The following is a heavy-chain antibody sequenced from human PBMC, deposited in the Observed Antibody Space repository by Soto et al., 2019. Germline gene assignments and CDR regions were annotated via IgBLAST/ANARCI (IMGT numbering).Heavy chain of an antibody. CDR2: IWYDGSNK. J-gene: IGHJ6*02. D-gene: IGHD4-17*01. CDR1: GFTFSSYG. V-gene: IGHV3-33*01. Sequence: QVQLVESGGGVVQPGRSLRLSCAASGFTFSSYGMHWVRQASGKGLEWVAVIWYDGSNKYYADSVKGRFTISRDNSKNTLYLQMNSLRAEDTAVYYCARGSSVTGHYYYYGMDVWGQGTTVTVSS. CDR3: ARGSSVTGHYYYYGMDV.